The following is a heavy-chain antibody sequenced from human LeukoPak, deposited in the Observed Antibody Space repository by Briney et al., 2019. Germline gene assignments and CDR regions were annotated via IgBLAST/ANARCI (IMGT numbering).Heavy chain of an antibody. V-gene: IGHV5-51*01. CDR1: GYSFTSYW. CDR2: IYPGDSDT. CDR3: ARRSGNYVDY. J-gene: IGHJ4*02. Sequence: GESLKISCKASGYSFTSYWIGWVRQMPGEGLEYMGIIYPGDSDTKYSPSFQGQVTISADTSISTAYLQWSSLKASDTAMYYSARRSGNYVDYWRQGTLVTVSS. D-gene: IGHD1-26*01.